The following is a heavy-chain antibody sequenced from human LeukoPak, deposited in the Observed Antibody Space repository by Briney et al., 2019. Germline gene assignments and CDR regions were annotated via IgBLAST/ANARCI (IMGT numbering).Heavy chain of an antibody. CDR2: IYYSGST. J-gene: IGHJ4*02. D-gene: IGHD6-13*01. V-gene: IGHV4-59*01. Sequence: PSETLSLTCTVSGGSISSYYWSWIRQPPGKGLEWIGYIYYSGSTNYNPSLKSRVTISVDTPKNQFSLKLSSVTAADTALYYCARSRGYFDYWGQGTLVTVSS. CDR1: GGSISSYY. CDR3: ARSRGYFDY.